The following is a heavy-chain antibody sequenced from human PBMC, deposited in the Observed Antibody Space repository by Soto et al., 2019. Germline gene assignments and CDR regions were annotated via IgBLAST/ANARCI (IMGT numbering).Heavy chain of an antibody. Sequence: QVQLVQSGAEVKKPGASVKVSCKASGFTFTTYDIHWVRQAPGQGLEWMGIINPSGSSTRYAQKFKGRVTMTRDTSSSTVYRELSSLRFEDTAVYYCARDVGDSGSHWFDPWGQGSLVTVSS. CDR2: INPSGSST. D-gene: IGHD1-26*01. CDR3: ARDVGDSGSHWFDP. V-gene: IGHV1-46*01. CDR1: GFTFTTYD. J-gene: IGHJ5*02.